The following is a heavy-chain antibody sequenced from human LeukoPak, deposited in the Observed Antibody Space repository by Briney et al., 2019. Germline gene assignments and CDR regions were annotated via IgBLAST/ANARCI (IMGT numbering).Heavy chain of an antibody. CDR2: INHSGNT. Sequence: SETLSLTCAVYGGSFSGYYWSWIRQPPGKGLEWIGEINHSGNTNYNPSLKSRVTISVDTSKNQFSLKLSSVTAADTAVYYCATRDIVVVPAAMRVRAFDIWGQGTMLTVSS. J-gene: IGHJ3*02. CDR1: GGSFSGYY. V-gene: IGHV4-34*01. D-gene: IGHD2-2*01. CDR3: ATRDIVVVPAAMRVRAFDI.